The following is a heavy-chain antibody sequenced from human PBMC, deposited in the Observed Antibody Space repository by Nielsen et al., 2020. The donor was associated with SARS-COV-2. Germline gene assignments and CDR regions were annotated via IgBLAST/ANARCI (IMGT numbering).Heavy chain of an antibody. V-gene: IGHV3-9*01. CDR3: AKLSTVQLWLGPDY. D-gene: IGHD5-18*01. CDR1: GFTFDDYA. CDR2: ISWNSGSI. J-gene: IGHJ4*02. Sequence: SLKISCAASGFTFDDYAMHWVRQAPGKGLEWVSGISWNSGSIGYADSVKGRFTISRDNSKNTLYLQMNSLRAEDTAVYYCAKLSTVQLWLGPDYWGQGTLVTVSS.